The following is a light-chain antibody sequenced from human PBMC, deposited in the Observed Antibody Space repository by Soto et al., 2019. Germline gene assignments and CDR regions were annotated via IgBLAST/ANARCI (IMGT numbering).Light chain of an antibody. CDR2: LNSDGSH. CDR1: SGHSSYT. CDR3: QTWGTGVV. J-gene: IGLJ2*01. Sequence: QLVLTQSPSASASLGASVKLTCTLSSGHSSYTIAWHQQQPEKGPRYLMNLNSDGSHSKGDGIPDRFSGSSSGAERYLTISSLQSEDEADYYCQTWGTGVVFGGGTKLTVL. V-gene: IGLV4-69*01.